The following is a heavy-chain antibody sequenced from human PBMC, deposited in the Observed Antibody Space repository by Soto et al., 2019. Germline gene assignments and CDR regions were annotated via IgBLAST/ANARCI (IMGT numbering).Heavy chain of an antibody. CDR2: IYYSGST. J-gene: IGHJ6*02. D-gene: IGHD2-8*01. Sequence: PSETLSLTCTVSGGSISSGGYYWSWIRQHPGKGLEWIGYIYYSGSTYYNPSLKSRVTISVDTSKNQFSLKLSSVTAADTAVYYCAREYRMVPNYYYYGMDVWGQGTTVTVSS. CDR3: AREYRMVPNYYYYGMDV. CDR1: GGSISSGGYY. V-gene: IGHV4-31*03.